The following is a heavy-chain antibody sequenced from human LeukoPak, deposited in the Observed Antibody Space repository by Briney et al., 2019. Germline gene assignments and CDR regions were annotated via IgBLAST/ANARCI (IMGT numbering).Heavy chain of an antibody. D-gene: IGHD2-2*01. J-gene: IGHJ4*02. CDR1: GGTFSSYA. Sequence: GASVKVSCKASGGTFSSYAISWVRQAPGQGLEWMGGIIPIFGTANYAQKFQGRVTITTDESTSTAYMELSSLRSEDTAVYYCARVLYCSSTSCENIFDYWGQGTLVTVSS. CDR3: ARVLYCSSTSCENIFDY. CDR2: IIPIFGTA. V-gene: IGHV1-69*05.